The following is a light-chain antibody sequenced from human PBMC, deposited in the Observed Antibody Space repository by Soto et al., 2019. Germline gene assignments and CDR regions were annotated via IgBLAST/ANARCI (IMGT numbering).Light chain of an antibody. Sequence: QSALTQPASVSGSPGQSITISCTGTSSDVGGYNYVSWYQQHPGKAPKLMIYEVSNRPSGVSNRFSGSKSGNTASLTISGIQAEDEADYCCSSYTSSSTLVFGTGTKLTVL. CDR1: SSDVGGYNY. CDR3: SSYTSSSTLV. CDR2: EVS. J-gene: IGLJ1*01. V-gene: IGLV2-14*01.